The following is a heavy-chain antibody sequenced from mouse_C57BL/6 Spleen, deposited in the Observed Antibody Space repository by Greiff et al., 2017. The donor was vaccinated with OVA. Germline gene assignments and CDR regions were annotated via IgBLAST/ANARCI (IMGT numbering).Heavy chain of an antibody. V-gene: IGHV1-26*01. CDR3: ERLGDA. Sequence: EVQLQQSGPELVKPGASVKISCKASGYTFTDYYMNWVKQSHGKSLEWIGDINPNNGGTSYNQTFKGKATLTVDKPTSTAYMELRSLTSEDSAVYYCERLGDAWGEGPSLTVSS. CDR1: GYTFTDYY. CDR2: INPNNGGT. D-gene: IGHD4-1*01. J-gene: IGHJ2*02.